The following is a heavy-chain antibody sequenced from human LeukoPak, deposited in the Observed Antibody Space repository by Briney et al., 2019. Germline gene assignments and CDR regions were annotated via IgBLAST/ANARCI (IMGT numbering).Heavy chain of an antibody. CDR1: GGTFSSYT. V-gene: IGHV1-69*02. J-gene: IGHJ4*02. CDR3: ARGIAVGESFDY. Sequence: SVKVSCKASGGTFSSYTISWVRQAPRQGLEWMGRIIPILGIANYAQKFQGRVTITADKSTSTAYMELSSLRSEDTAVYYCARGIAVGESFDYWGQGTLVTVSS. D-gene: IGHD6-19*01. CDR2: IIPILGIA.